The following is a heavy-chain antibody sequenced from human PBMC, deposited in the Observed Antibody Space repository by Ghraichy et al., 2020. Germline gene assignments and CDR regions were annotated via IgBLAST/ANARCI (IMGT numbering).Heavy chain of an antibody. V-gene: IGHV1-46*01. J-gene: IGHJ5*02. CDR3: ARVRPSLRTGTTLLGWFDP. D-gene: IGHD1-1*01. CDR1: GYTFTSYY. Sequence: ASVKVSCKASGYTFTSYYMHWVRQAPGQGLEWMGIINPSGGSTSYAQKFQGRVTMTRDTSTSTVYMELSSLRSEDTAVYYCARVRPSLRTGTTLLGWFDPWGQGTLVTVSS. CDR2: INPSGGST.